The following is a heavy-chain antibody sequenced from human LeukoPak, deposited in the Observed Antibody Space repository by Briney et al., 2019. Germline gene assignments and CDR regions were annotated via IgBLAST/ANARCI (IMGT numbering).Heavy chain of an antibody. CDR3: SKEGSDDYYFDY. J-gene: IGHJ4*02. CDR2: ISSTVGNT. V-gene: IGHV3-23*01. Sequence: TGGSLRLSCAASGFIFSDYGMSWARQAPGRGLEWVSVISSTVGNTYYADSVKGRFTISRDNSKNTVYLQMNSLRAEDTALYYCSKEGSDDYYFDYWGQGTLLTVSS. CDR1: GFIFSDYG. D-gene: IGHD2-21*02.